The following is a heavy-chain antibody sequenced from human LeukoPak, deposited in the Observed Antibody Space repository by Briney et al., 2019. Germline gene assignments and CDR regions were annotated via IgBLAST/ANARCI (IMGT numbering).Heavy chain of an antibody. CDR1: GFTFSKYG. V-gene: IGHV3-33*01. D-gene: IGHD3-10*01. CDR2: IWNDGSNK. Sequence: PGSSLTLSCAPSGFTFSKYGMHWVRHAPDKGLEWGALIWNDGSNKYYADSEKGRFTISRDTTKNTLYLQMNRLRVEDTVVYYCARSLERDYHGSGTYYMNNWFDPWGQGTLVTVSS. J-gene: IGHJ5*02. CDR3: ARSLERDYHGSGTYYMNNWFDP.